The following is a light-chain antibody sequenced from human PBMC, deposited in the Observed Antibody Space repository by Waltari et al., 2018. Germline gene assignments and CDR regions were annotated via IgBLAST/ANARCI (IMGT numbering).Light chain of an antibody. Sequence: IVLTQSPGTLSLSPGERATLSCRASQTITTSSLAWYQQKSGQAPRLLIYGISIRATGIPDRFSGSGSGTDYTLTINRLEPEDSAVYYCQQYGRSYTFGQGTTLEIK. CDR3: QQYGRSYT. CDR2: GIS. J-gene: IGKJ2*01. CDR1: QTITTSS. V-gene: IGKV3-20*01.